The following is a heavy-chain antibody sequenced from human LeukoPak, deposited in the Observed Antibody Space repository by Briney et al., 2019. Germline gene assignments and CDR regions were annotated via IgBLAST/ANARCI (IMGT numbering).Heavy chain of an antibody. CDR1: GFTFSSYG. Sequence: PGGTLRLSCVASGFTFSSYGMSWVRQAPGKGLEWVSAISGSGETTYYADSVKGRFTVSRDNSKNTLYVQMDSLRAEDTAVYYCAKRGYTYGGHFDYWGQGALVTVSS. D-gene: IGHD5-18*01. CDR2: ISGSGETT. CDR3: AKRGYTYGGHFDY. J-gene: IGHJ4*02. V-gene: IGHV3-23*01.